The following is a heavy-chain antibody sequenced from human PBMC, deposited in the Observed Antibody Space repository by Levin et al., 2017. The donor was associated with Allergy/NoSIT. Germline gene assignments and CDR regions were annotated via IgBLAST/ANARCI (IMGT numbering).Heavy chain of an antibody. CDR1: GGTFSSYA. V-gene: IGHV1-69*13. Sequence: AASVKVSCKASGGTFSSYAISWVRQAPGQGLEWMGGIIPIFGTANYAQKFQGRVTITADESTSTAYMELSSLRSEDTAVYYCATIAAAGTPDYWGQGTLVTVSS. CDR3: ATIAAAGTPDY. J-gene: IGHJ4*02. D-gene: IGHD6-13*01. CDR2: IIPIFGTA.